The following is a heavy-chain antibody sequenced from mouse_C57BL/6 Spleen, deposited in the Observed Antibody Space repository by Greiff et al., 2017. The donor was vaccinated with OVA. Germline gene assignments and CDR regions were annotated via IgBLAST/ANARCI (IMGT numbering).Heavy chain of an antibody. Sequence: QVQLQQPGAELVMPGASVKLSCKASGYTFTSYWMHWVKQRPGQGLEWIGEIDPSDSYTNYNQKFKGKSTLTVDKSSSTAYMQLSSLTSEDSAVYYCAGRMDYDDYWGQGTTLTVSS. V-gene: IGHV1-69*01. CDR1: GYTFTSYW. CDR2: IDPSDSYT. J-gene: IGHJ2*01. CDR3: AGRMDYDDY. D-gene: IGHD2-4*01.